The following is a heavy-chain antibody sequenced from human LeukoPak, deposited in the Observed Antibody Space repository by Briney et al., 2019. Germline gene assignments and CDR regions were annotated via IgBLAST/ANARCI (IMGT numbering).Heavy chain of an antibody. Sequence: GASVKVSCKASGYTFTSYDINWVRQATGQGLEWMGWMNPNSGNTGYAQKFQGRVTITRNTSISTACMELSSLRSEDTAVYYCARRGYSYGYPYTYYYYYYMDVWGKGTTVTVSS. J-gene: IGHJ6*03. D-gene: IGHD5-18*01. CDR2: MNPNSGNT. V-gene: IGHV1-8*03. CDR3: ARRGYSYGYPYTYYYYYYMDV. CDR1: GYTFTSYD.